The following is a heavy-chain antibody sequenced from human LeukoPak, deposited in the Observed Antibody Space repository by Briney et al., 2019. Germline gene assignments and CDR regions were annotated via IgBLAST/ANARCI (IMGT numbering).Heavy chain of an antibody. V-gene: IGHV3-23*01. Sequence: GGSLRLSCAASGFTFSTYAMTWVRQAPGKGLEWVSTVRGSGTDTYYADSVKGRFTISRDSSKNTLYLQMNSLRAEDTAIYYCAKTSRANSGYDSPFHYWGQGTLVTVSS. D-gene: IGHD5-12*01. CDR3: AKTSRANSGYDSPFHY. CDR2: VRGSGTDT. CDR1: GFTFSTYA. J-gene: IGHJ4*02.